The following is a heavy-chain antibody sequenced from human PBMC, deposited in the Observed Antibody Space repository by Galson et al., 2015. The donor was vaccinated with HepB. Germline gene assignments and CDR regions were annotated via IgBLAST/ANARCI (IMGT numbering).Heavy chain of an antibody. D-gene: IGHD3-10*01. V-gene: IGHV4-59*12. CDR1: GDSISNYF. CDR3: ARWGYYHASGTYYHFDY. J-gene: IGHJ4*02. CDR2: INHTGTT. Sequence: QVQLQESGPGLVKPSETLSLTCTVSGDSISNYFWNWIRQPPGKGLEWLGEINHTGTTNYNPSLRSRVTISVDTAKNQVSLKLSSVTAADTAVYYCARWGYYHASGTYYHFDYWGQGALVTVSS.